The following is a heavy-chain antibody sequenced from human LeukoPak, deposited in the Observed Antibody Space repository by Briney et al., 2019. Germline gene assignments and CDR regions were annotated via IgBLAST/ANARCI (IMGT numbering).Heavy chain of an antibody. CDR1: GGSFSGYY. CDR3: ARGKGRRGPRNDY. D-gene: IGHD3-10*01. Sequence: SETLSLTCAVYGGSFSGYYWSWIRQPPGKGLEWIGEINHSGSTNYNPSLKSRVTISVDTTKNQFSLKLSSVTAADTAVYYCARGKGRRGPRNDYWGQGTLVTVPS. CDR2: INHSGST. J-gene: IGHJ4*02. V-gene: IGHV4-34*01.